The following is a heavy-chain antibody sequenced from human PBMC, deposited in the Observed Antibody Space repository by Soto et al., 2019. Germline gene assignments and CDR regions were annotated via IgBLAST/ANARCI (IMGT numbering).Heavy chain of an antibody. Sequence: EVQLLESGGGLVQPGGSLRISCAASGFTFSTYAMSWVRQAPGKWLEWVSGISGVGSSTYYADSVRGRFTISRDNSENTLYLQMNSLSAEDTALYYCAKEYCSGGNCYSPAFDIWGQGTMVIVSS. J-gene: IGHJ3*02. CDR3: AKEYCSGGNCYSPAFDI. CDR1: GFTFSTYA. V-gene: IGHV3-23*01. CDR2: ISGVGSST. D-gene: IGHD2-15*01.